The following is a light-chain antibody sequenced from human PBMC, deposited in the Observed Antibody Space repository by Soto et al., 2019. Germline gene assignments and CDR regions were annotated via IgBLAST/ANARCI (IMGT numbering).Light chain of an antibody. J-gene: IGKJ1*01. CDR1: QSISSY. CDR2: AAS. Sequence: DIQMTQSPSSLSAYVGDRVTITCRASQSISSYLNWYQQKPGKAPKLLIYAASTLPSGVPSRFSGSASGTDFTLTISSLQPEDFATYYCQQSYSAPRTFGQGTKVEIK. CDR3: QQSYSAPRT. V-gene: IGKV1-39*01.